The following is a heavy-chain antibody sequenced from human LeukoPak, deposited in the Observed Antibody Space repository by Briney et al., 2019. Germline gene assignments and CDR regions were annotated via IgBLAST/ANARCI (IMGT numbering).Heavy chain of an antibody. CDR2: IYSDNT. J-gene: IGHJ4*02. CDR3: ARRAGAYSHPYDY. D-gene: IGHD4/OR15-4a*01. CDR1: GFTVSSNS. Sequence: GGSLTLPCTLSGFTVSSNSMSWVRQAPGKGLEWASFIYSDNTHYSDSVKGRFTISRDNPKNTLYLQMNSLRAEDTAVYYCARRAGAYSHPYDYWGQGTLVTVSS. V-gene: IGHV3-53*01.